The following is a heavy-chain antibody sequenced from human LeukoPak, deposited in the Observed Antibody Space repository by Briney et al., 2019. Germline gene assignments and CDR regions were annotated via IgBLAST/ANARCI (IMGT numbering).Heavy chain of an antibody. J-gene: IGHJ4*02. CDR3: ARRTSGSFDQ. CDR1: GFTFSSYA. Sequence: GGSLRLSCAASGFTFSSYAMSWVRQAPGKGLEWVSAISGSGGSTHYADSVKGRFTISRDNSKNTLYLQMDTLRAEDTAVYYCARRTSGSFDQWGQGILVTVSS. CDR2: ISGSGGST. V-gene: IGHV3-23*01. D-gene: IGHD3-22*01.